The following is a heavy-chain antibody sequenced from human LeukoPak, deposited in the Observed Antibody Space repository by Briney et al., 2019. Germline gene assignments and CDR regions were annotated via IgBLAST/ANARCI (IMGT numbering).Heavy chain of an antibody. CDR1: GFTFSSHG. Sequence: GGTLRLSCAASGFTFSSHGMNWVRQAPGKGLEWVSAISTDAGETHYADSVKGRFTISRDNSKNTVSLQMSSLRAEDTALYYCAKGSGNRYGSGPFDYWGQGTLVTVSS. CDR3: AKGSGNRYGSGPFDY. CDR2: ISTDAGET. D-gene: IGHD3-10*01. V-gene: IGHV3-23*01. J-gene: IGHJ4*02.